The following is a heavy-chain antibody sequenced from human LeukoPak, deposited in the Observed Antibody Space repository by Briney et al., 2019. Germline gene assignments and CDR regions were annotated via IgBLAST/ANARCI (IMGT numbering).Heavy chain of an antibody. D-gene: IGHD2-2*01. V-gene: IGHV4-34*01. CDR2: INHSGST. Sequence: SETLSLTCTVSGGSISSYYWSWIRQPPGKGLEWIGEINHSGSTNYNPSLKSRVTISVDTSKNQFSLKLSSVTAADTAVYYCARGMNVVPAAVNWFDPWGQGTLVTVSS. J-gene: IGHJ5*02. CDR1: GGSISSYY. CDR3: ARGMNVVPAAVNWFDP.